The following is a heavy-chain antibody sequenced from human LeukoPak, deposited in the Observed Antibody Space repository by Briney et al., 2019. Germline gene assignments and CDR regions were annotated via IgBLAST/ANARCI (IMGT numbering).Heavy chain of an antibody. V-gene: IGHV1-2*06. Sequence: GASVKVSCKASGYTFTGYYMHWVRQAPGQGLEWMGRINPNSGGTNYAQKFQGRVTMTRDTSISTAYMELSRLRSDDTAVYYCARDPVYSSSWGGNDYWGQGTLVTVSS. J-gene: IGHJ4*02. CDR1: GYTFTGYY. CDR3: ARDPVYSSSWGGNDY. D-gene: IGHD6-13*01. CDR2: INPNSGGT.